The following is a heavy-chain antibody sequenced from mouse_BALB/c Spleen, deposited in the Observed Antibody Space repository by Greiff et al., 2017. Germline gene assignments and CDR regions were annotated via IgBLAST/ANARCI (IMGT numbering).Heavy chain of an antibody. CDR1: GFTFSSYA. V-gene: IGHV5-6-5*01. CDR2: ISSGGST. J-gene: IGHJ2*01. D-gene: IGHD1-1*01. Sequence: EVKLQESGGGLVKPGGSLKLSCAASGFTFSSYAMSWVRQTPEKRLEWVASISSGGSTYYPDSVKGRFTISRDNARNILYLQMSSLRSEDTAMYYCARGRGLLYYFDYWGQGTTLTVSS. CDR3: ARGRGLLYYFDY.